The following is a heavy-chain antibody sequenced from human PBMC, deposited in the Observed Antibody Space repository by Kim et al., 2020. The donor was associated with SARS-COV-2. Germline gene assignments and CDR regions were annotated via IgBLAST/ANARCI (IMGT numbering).Heavy chain of an antibody. Sequence: GGSLRLSCAVSGFTFSSYAMSWVRQAPGKGLEWVSAISGSGGSTYYADSVKGRFTISRDNSKNTLYLQMNSLRAEDTAVYYCAKDLARMVAGATYDYWGQGTLVTVSS. CDR1: GFTFSSYA. CDR2: ISGSGGST. CDR3: AKDLARMVAGATYDY. D-gene: IGHD6-19*01. V-gene: IGHV3-23*01. J-gene: IGHJ4*02.